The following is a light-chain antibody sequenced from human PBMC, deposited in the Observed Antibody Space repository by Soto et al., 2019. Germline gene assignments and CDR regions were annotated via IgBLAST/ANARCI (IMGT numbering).Light chain of an antibody. J-gene: IGKJ4*01. CDR3: QQYGSSPPD. CDR2: GAS. Sequence: EIVLTQSPGTLSLSPGERATLSCRASQSVSSSYLAWYQQKPGQAPRLLIYGASSRATGIPDRFSGSGSGTDFTLTISRLEPEDVAVYYCQQYGSSPPDFGGGTKVEIK. V-gene: IGKV3-20*01. CDR1: QSVSSSY.